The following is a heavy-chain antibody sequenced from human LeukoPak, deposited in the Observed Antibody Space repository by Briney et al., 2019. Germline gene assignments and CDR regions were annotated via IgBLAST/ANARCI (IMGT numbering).Heavy chain of an antibody. V-gene: IGHV1-24*01. CDR1: GYTLTELS. CDR2: FDPEDGET. CDR3: ARDKQYYDILTESDYYYYGMDV. J-gene: IGHJ6*02. D-gene: IGHD3-9*01. Sequence: ASVKVSCKVSGYTLTELSMHWVRQAPGKGLEWMGGFDPEDGETIYAQKFQGRVTMTEDTSTDTAYMELSSLRSEDTAVYYCARDKQYYDILTESDYYYYGMDVWGQGTTVTVSS.